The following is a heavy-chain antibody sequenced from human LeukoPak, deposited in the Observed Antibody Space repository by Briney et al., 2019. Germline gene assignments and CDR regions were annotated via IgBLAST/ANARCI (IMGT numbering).Heavy chain of an antibody. D-gene: IGHD3-10*01. CDR3: ARTSGYIDC. CDR2: TYYRSKWYS. V-gene: IGHV6-1*01. J-gene: IGHJ4*02. Sequence: SQTLSLTCAVSGDSVSSNSAAWNWLRQSPSRGLEWLVRTYYRSKWYSEYAVSVKSRITINPDTSKNRFSLQLKSVTPEDTAVYYCARTSGYIDCWGQGTLVTVSS. CDR1: GDSVSSNSAA.